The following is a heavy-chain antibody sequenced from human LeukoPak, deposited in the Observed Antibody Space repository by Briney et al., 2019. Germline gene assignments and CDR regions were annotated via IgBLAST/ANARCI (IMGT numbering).Heavy chain of an antibody. Sequence: GGSLRLSCAASGFTFSSCAMSWVRQAPGKGLEWVSTVSGSGISTYYSDSVKGRFTISRDNSKNTLYLQMNSLRAEDTAVYYCAKGDNDILTGYYNSFDYWGQGTLVTVSS. CDR2: VSGSGIST. D-gene: IGHD3-9*01. CDR1: GFTFSSCA. J-gene: IGHJ4*02. CDR3: AKGDNDILTGYYNSFDY. V-gene: IGHV3-23*01.